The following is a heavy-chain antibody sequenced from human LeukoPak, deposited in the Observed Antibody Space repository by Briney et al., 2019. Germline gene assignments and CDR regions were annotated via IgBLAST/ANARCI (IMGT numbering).Heavy chain of an antibody. Sequence: AGGSLRLSCAASGFTFSAYWMTWVRQAPGKGLEWVANINQDGSEKYYVDSVKGRFTISRDNAKNSLYLQMNSLRAEDTALYYCAKDRESSGWYNYFDYWGQGTLVTVSS. V-gene: IGHV3-7*03. CDR2: INQDGSEK. J-gene: IGHJ4*02. D-gene: IGHD6-19*01. CDR1: GFTFSAYW. CDR3: AKDRESSGWYNYFDY.